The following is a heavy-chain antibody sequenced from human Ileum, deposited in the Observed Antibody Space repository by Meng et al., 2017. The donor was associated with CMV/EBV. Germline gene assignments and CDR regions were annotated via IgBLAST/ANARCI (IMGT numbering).Heavy chain of an antibody. Sequence: QVQLHQGGAVLLKPSGTPSSPCAVCGGSCISYYWSWIPQPPGKGLEWIAEVSHSGVTNYNPSLKSRVTISIDTSKNQFSLHLSSVTAADTAVYYCAREPPFVPADSWGQGTLVTVSS. CDR2: VSHSGVT. CDR1: GGSCISYY. J-gene: IGHJ4*02. V-gene: IGHV4-34*01. D-gene: IGHD2-21*01. CDR3: AREPPFVPADS.